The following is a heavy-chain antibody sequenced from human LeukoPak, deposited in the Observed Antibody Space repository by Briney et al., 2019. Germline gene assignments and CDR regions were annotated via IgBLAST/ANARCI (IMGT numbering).Heavy chain of an antibody. J-gene: IGHJ6*03. CDR2: ISAYNGNT. D-gene: IGHD3-3*01. Sequence: ASVKVSCKASGYTFTSYGISWVRQAPGQGLEWMGWISAYNGNTNYAQKLQGRVTMTTDTSTSTAYMELRSLRSDDTAVYYCARVGVVSANRDYYYYYYMDVWGKGTTVTVS. V-gene: IGHV1-18*01. CDR1: GYTFTSYG. CDR3: ARVGVVSANRDYYYYYYMDV.